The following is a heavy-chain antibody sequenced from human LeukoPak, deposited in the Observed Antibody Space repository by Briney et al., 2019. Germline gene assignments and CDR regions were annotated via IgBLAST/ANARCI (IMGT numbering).Heavy chain of an antibody. V-gene: IGHV3-66*04. D-gene: IGHD6-19*01. CDR3: ARRRDYSSGWPN. CDR1: GFTVSSNY. J-gene: IGHJ4*02. Sequence: PGGSLRLSFAASGFTVSSNYMSWVRQAPGKVLEWVSFIYSGGSTYYADSVKGRFTISRDNSKNTLYLQMNSLRAEDTAVYYCARRRDYSSGWPNWGQGTLVTVSS. CDR2: IYSGGST.